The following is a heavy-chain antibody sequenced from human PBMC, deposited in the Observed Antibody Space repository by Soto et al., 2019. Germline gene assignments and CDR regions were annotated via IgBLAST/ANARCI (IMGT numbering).Heavy chain of an antibody. Sequence: QVQLVQSGAEVKKPGASVKVSCKASGYTLTGYYMHWVRQGPGQGLEWMGWINPNTGGTNYAQKFQGWVTMTRDTPISTIYMELSRLKSDDTDVYYCAKDRGLGGMDVWGQGTTVTVSS. V-gene: IGHV1-2*04. CDR3: AKDRGLGGMDV. CDR2: INPNTGGT. D-gene: IGHD3-10*01. J-gene: IGHJ6*02. CDR1: GYTLTGYY.